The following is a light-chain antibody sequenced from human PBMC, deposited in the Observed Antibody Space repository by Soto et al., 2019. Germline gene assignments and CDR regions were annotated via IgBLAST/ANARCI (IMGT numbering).Light chain of an antibody. Sequence: QSALTQPASVSGSPGQSITISCTGTRSDVGGYKYVSWYQQHPGKAPKLMIYEVSNRPSGVSNRFSRSKSGNTASLTISGLQAEDEADYYCSSYTSSSTLYVFGTGTKLTVL. CDR3: SSYTSSSTLYV. J-gene: IGLJ1*01. CDR2: EVS. CDR1: RSDVGGYKY. V-gene: IGLV2-14*01.